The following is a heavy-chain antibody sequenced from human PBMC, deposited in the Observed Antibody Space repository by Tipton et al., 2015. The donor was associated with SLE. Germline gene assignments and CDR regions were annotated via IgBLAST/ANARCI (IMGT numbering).Heavy chain of an antibody. Sequence: TLSLTCTVSGGSISSGSYYWSWIRQPAGKGLEWIGYIYTSGSTNYNPSLKSRVTISVDTSKNQFSLKLSSVTAADTAVYYCARALPSYDFWTGSAPTDYYYYMDVWGKGTTVTVSS. CDR2: IYTSGST. V-gene: IGHV4-61*09. D-gene: IGHD3/OR15-3a*01. CDR3: ARALPSYDFWTGSAPTDYYYYMDV. CDR1: GGSISSGSYY. J-gene: IGHJ6*03.